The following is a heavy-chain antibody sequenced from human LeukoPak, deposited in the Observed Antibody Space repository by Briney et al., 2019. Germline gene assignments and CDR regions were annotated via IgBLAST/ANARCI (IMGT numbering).Heavy chain of an antibody. CDR2: IIPIFGTA. CDR3: ARAASRLLHNCDY. Sequence: SVKVSCKASGYTFTTYGISWVRQAPGQGLEWMGGIIPIFGTANYAQKFQGRVTITADESTSTAYMELSSLRSEDTAVYYCARAASRLLHNCDYWGQGTLVTVSS. D-gene: IGHD2-15*01. J-gene: IGHJ4*02. V-gene: IGHV1-69*13. CDR1: GYTFTTYG.